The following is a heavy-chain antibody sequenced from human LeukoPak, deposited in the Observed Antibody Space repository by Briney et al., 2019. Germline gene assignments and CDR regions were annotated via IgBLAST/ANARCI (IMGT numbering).Heavy chain of an antibody. V-gene: IGHV3-30*03. Sequence: GGSLRLSCAASGFTFSSYGMHWVRQAPGKGLEWVAVISYDGSNKYYADSVKGRFTISRDNSKNTLYLQMNSLRAEDTAVYYCAAPTRSGWSLDYWGQGTLVTVSS. CDR2: ISYDGSNK. CDR1: GFTFSSYG. CDR3: AAPTRSGWSLDY. D-gene: IGHD6-19*01. J-gene: IGHJ4*02.